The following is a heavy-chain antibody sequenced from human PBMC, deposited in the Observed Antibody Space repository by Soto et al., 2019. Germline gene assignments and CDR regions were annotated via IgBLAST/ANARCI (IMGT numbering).Heavy chain of an antibody. CDR1: GYSFTNND. J-gene: IGHJ5*02. CDR3: ARMATFGSLNWFDP. Sequence: ASVKVSCKASGYSFTNNDVGWVRQATGQGLEWMGWMNPGSGDTGYAQKFQGRVTMTRDISIATAYMELSSLRSDDTAIYYCARMATFGSLNWFDPWGQGTLVTVSS. D-gene: IGHD3-16*01. V-gene: IGHV1-8*01. CDR2: MNPGSGDT.